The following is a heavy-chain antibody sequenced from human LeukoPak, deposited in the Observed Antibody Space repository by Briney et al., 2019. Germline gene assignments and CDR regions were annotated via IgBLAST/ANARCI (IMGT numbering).Heavy chain of an antibody. CDR1: AFTFSSYS. CDR2: IKQDGSEK. Sequence: PGGSLRLSCAGSAFTFSSYSMNWVRQAPGKGLEWVANIKQDGSEKYYADSVKGRFTISRDNAKNSLYLQMNSLRAEDTAVYYCARDAGNEIAARGPYYFDYWGQGTLVTVSS. V-gene: IGHV3-7*01. CDR3: ARDAGNEIAARGPYYFDY. D-gene: IGHD6-6*01. J-gene: IGHJ4*02.